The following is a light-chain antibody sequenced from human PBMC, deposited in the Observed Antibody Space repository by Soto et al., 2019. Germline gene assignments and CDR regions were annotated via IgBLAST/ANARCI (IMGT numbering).Light chain of an antibody. CDR1: QAISNS. V-gene: IGKV1-9*01. CDR2: TAS. Sequence: DIHLTQSPSFLSASVGDRVTITCRASQAISNSLAWYQQTPGKVPKLLISTASTLQSGVPSRFSGSGYGTEFTLAVSSLQPEDFATYYCQQLSGYPLTFGGGTKVEMK. CDR3: QQLSGYPLT. J-gene: IGKJ4*01.